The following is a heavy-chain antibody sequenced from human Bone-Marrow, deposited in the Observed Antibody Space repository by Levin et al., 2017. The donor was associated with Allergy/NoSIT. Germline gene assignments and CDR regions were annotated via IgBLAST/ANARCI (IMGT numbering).Heavy chain of an antibody. CDR2: ISSSSITI. D-gene: IGHD4-17*01. V-gene: IGHV3-48*01. Sequence: SCAASGFTFSHYGMNWVRQAPGKGLEWVSYISSSSITIHYADSVKGRFTISRDNAHNSLYLQMNSLRADDTAIYYCARANYGDYGDWGQGTLVSVSS. CDR1: GFTFSHYG. J-gene: IGHJ4*02. CDR3: ARANYGDYGD.